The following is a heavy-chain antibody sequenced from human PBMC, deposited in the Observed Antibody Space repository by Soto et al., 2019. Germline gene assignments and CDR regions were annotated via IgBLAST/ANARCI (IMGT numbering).Heavy chain of an antibody. CDR1: GGSFSGYY. J-gene: IGHJ4*02. V-gene: IGHV4-34*01. CDR2: INHSGST. D-gene: IGHD2-2*01. Sequence: QVQLQQWGAGLLKPSETLSLTCAVYGGSFSGYYWSWIRQPPGKGLEWIGEINHSGSTNYNPSLKSRVTISVDTSKHQFSLKLSAVTAADTAVYYCARGDYQLLQYYFDYWGQGTLVTVSS. CDR3: ARGDYQLLQYYFDY.